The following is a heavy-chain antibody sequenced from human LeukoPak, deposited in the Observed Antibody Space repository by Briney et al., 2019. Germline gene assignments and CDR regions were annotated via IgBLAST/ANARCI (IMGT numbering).Heavy chain of an antibody. CDR2: IYYSGST. CDR1: GGSISTYY. D-gene: IGHD3-16*01. J-gene: IGHJ4*02. V-gene: IGHV4-59*01. Sequence: SETLSLTCTFSGGSISTYYWSWIRQPPGKGLEWIGYIYYSGSTNYNPSLKSRVTISVDTSKNQFSLKLSSVTAAHTAVYYCARTRAKWGVDYWAREPWSPSPQ. CDR3: ARTRAKWGVDY.